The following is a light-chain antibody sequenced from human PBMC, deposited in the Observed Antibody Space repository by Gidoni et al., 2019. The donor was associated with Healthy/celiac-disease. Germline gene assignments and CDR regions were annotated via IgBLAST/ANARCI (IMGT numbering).Light chain of an antibody. CDR3: QQYNSYPFT. V-gene: IGKV1-5*03. J-gene: IGKJ3*01. CDR1: QSIISW. Sequence: DIHMTQSPSTLSPSVGDRVTITCRARQSIISWLASYQQKPGKAPNLRIYKASSLESGGPSRFSGSGSGTEFTLTISSLQPDEFATYYCQQYNSYPFTFXPXTKVDIK. CDR2: KAS.